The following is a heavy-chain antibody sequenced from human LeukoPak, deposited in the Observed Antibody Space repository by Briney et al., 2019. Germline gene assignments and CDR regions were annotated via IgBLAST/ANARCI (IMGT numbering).Heavy chain of an antibody. CDR3: AKVRIAGHPRSPINH. V-gene: IGHV3-48*03. D-gene: IGHD6-13*01. CDR1: GFTFSSYE. J-gene: IGHJ5*02. CDR2: ISSSGSTR. Sequence: GGSLRLSCAGSGFTFSSYEMNWVRQAPGKGLEWVSYISSSGSTRYYADSVKGRFTVSRDNAKNSLYLQMNSLRAEDTAVYYCAKVRIAGHPRSPINHWGQGTLVTVFS.